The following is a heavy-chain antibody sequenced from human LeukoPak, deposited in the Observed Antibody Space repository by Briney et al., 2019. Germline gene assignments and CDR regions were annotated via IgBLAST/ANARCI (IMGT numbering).Heavy chain of an antibody. CDR1: GGTFSSYA. V-gene: IGHV1-69*13. CDR3: AREVGLRRYFQH. CDR2: IIPIFGTA. D-gene: IGHD4-17*01. Sequence: AASVKVSCKASGGTFSSYAISWVRQAPGQGLEWMGGIIPIFGTANYAQKFQGRVTITADESTSTAYMELSSLRSEDTAVYYCAREVGLRRYFQHWGQGTLVTVSS. J-gene: IGHJ1*01.